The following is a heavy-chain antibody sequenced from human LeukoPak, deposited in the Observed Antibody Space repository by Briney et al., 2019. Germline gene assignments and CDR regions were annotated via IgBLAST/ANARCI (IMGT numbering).Heavy chain of an antibody. CDR1: GFTFSDYY. CDR3: AKFGAAGDIDY. D-gene: IGHD6-13*01. V-gene: IGHV3-11*01. CDR2: ISSSGSTI. J-gene: IGHJ4*02. Sequence: GGSLRLSCAASGFTFSDYYMSWIRQAPGKGLEWVSYISSSGSTIYYADSVKGRFTISRDNSKNTLYLQMNSLRAEDTAVYYCAKFGAAGDIDYWGQGTLVTVSS.